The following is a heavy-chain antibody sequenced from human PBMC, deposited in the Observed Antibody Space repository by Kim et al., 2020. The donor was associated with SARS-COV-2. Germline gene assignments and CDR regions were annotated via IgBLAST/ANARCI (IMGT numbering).Heavy chain of an antibody. D-gene: IGHD1-26*01. V-gene: IGHV3-23*01. Sequence: YADSVKGRFTISRDNSRNMLFLEVKSLRDEDTGYYYCAKGRGHGSFSELENWGQGTLVTVAS. J-gene: IGHJ4*02. CDR3: AKGRGHGSFSELEN.